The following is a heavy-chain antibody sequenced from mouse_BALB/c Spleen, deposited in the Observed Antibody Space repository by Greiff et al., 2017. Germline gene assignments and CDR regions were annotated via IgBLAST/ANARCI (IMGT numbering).Heavy chain of an antibody. J-gene: IGHJ3*01. V-gene: IGHV5-12-2*01. D-gene: IGHD2-4*01. CDR2: ISNGGGST. Sequence: DVQLVESGGGLVQPGGSLKLSCAASGFTFSSYTMSWVRQTPEKRLEWVAYISNGGGSTYYPDTVKGRFTISRDNAKNTLYLQMSSLKSEDTAMYYCARHFYDYEFAYWGQGTLVTVSA. CDR3: ARHFYDYEFAY. CDR1: GFTFSSYT.